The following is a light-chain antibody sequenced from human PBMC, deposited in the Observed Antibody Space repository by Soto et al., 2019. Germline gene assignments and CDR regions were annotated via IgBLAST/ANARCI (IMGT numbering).Light chain of an antibody. Sequence: QLVLTQSPSASASLGASVKLTCTLSSGHSNYAIAWHQQQSEKGPRYLMKLNSDGSHSKGDGIPDRLSGSSSGAERYLTISSLQSEDEADYYCQIWGSGIVVFGGGTKLIVL. CDR2: LNSDGSH. V-gene: IGLV4-69*01. CDR1: SGHSNYA. CDR3: QIWGSGIVV. J-gene: IGLJ2*01.